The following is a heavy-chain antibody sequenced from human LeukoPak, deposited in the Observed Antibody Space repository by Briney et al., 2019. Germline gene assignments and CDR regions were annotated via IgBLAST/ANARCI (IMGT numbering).Heavy chain of an antibody. D-gene: IGHD3-10*01. V-gene: IGHV1-2*02. CDR2: INPNNGGT. Sequence: ASVKVSCKASGYTFTDYYIHWVRQSPGQGLEWMGWINPNNGGTNYAQKFQGRVTMTRDTSTSTAYMELSRLRSDDTAVYYCARATVRGDIATDYWGQGTLVSVAS. CDR1: GYTFTDYY. CDR3: ARATVRGDIATDY. J-gene: IGHJ4*02.